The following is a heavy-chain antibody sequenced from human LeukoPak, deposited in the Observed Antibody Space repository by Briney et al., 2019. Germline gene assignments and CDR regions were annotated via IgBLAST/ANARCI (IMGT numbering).Heavy chain of an antibody. Sequence: SETLSPTCTVSGGSVTSASNYWTWIRQPPGKGLEWIGYIYFSGDTNYNPSLKNRVTISLDTSKNHFSLKLSSVTAADTAVYYCARADTYYYDSSGYPNGFDPWGQGTLVTVSS. V-gene: IGHV4-61*03. J-gene: IGHJ5*02. D-gene: IGHD3-22*01. CDR2: IYFSGDT. CDR1: GGSVTSASNY. CDR3: ARADTYYYDSSGYPNGFDP.